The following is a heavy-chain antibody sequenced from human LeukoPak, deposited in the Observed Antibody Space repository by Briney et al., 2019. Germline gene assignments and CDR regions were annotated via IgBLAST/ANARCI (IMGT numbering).Heavy chain of an antibody. CDR3: AKAEAASATDY. V-gene: IGHV3-23*01. CDR2: VTNSGRST. Sequence: GGSLRLSCAASGFTFSSYAMRWVRQAPGKGLDWVSGVTNSGRSTYYAESVKGRFTTSRDNSKNTLYLQMDSLRAEDTAVYYCAKAEAASATDYWGQGTLVTVSS. J-gene: IGHJ4*02. D-gene: IGHD6-25*01. CDR1: GFTFSSYA.